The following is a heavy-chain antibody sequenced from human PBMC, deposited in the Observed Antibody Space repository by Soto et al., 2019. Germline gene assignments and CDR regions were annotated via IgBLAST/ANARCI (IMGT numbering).Heavy chain of an antibody. V-gene: IGHV3-15*07. CDR1: GFTFSNAW. Sequence: GGSLRLSCAASGFTFSNAWMNWVRQAPGKGLEWVGRIKSKTDGGTTDYAAPVKGRFTISRDDSKNTLYLQMNSLKTEDTAVYYCTTDSPGVVVDQNLNYYYYGMDVWGQGTTVTVSS. CDR2: IKSKTDGGTT. CDR3: TTDSPGVVVDQNLNYYYYGMDV. J-gene: IGHJ6*02. D-gene: IGHD2-15*01.